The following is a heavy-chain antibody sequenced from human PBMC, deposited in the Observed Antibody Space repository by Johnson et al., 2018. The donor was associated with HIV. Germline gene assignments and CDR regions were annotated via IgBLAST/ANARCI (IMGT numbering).Heavy chain of an antibody. CDR1: GFTFDDYA. CDR3: AKDRTKDYGDYSGDAFDI. J-gene: IGHJ3*02. D-gene: IGHD4-17*01. Sequence: VQLVESGGGLVQPGRSLRLSCAASGFTFDDYAMHWVRQAPGKGLEWVSGISWNSGSIGYADSVKGRFTISRDHAKNSLYLQMNSLRAEDTALYYCAKDRTKDYGDYSGDAFDIWGQGTMVTVSS. CDR2: ISWNSGSI. V-gene: IGHV3-9*01.